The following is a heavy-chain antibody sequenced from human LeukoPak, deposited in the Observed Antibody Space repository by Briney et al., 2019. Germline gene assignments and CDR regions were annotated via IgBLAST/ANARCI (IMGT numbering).Heavy chain of an antibody. V-gene: IGHV4-59*01. Sequence: SETLSLTCTVSGGSISTYYWSWIRQPPGKGLEWIGYIYYSGSTNYNPSLKNRVTISLDTSKNRFSLKLNSVTAADTAVYYCSRGPRSTGDVFGVWGQGTMVSVSS. CDR3: SRGPRSTGDVFGV. J-gene: IGHJ3*01. D-gene: IGHD1-14*01. CDR1: GGSISTYY. CDR2: IYYSGST.